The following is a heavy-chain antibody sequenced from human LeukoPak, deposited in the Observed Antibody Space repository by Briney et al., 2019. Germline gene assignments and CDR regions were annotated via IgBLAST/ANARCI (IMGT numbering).Heavy chain of an antibody. Sequence: GESLKISSKDSGSNFVDYWIGWVRQVPGRGLEWMAVIFPGDSETTYSPSFQGPLSISVDTSTNTAYLEWSSLKASDTAIYYCARQDLGDYGRNYFQSWGQGTLVIVSS. CDR1: GSNFVDYW. D-gene: IGHD4-17*01. CDR3: ARQDLGDYGRNYFQS. J-gene: IGHJ4*02. V-gene: IGHV5-51*01. CDR2: IFPGDSET.